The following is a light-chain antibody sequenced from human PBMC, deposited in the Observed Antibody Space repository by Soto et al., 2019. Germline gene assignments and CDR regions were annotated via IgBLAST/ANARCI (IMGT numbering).Light chain of an antibody. V-gene: IGKV4-1*01. CDR1: QSLLYVGNARNY. J-gene: IGKJ2*01. Sequence: DIVMTQSPDSLAVSLGERATIDCKSRQSLLYVGNARNYLAWYQHKPGQSPKLIMYWASTREAGVPDRFSGSGAGTHFTLTLSSLQAEYVSVYYCQQYYTTPHTVGQRTNLEIK. CDR2: WAS. CDR3: QQYYTTPHT.